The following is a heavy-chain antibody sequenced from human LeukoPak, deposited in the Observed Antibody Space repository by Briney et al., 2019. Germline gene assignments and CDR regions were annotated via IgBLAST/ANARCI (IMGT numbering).Heavy chain of an antibody. V-gene: IGHV1-69*04. J-gene: IGHJ3*02. CDR1: GGTFSSYA. D-gene: IGHD3-3*01. CDR3: ARAPITIFGVATTHDAFDI. CDR2: IIPILGIA. Sequence: ASVKVSCKASGGTFSSYAISWVRQAPGQGLEWMGRIIPILGIANYAQKFQGRVTITADKSTSTAYMELSSLRSEDTAVYYCARAPITIFGVATTHDAFDIWGQGTMVTVSS.